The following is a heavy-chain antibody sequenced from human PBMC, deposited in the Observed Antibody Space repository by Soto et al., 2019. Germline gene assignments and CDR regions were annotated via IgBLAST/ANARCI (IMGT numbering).Heavy chain of an antibody. V-gene: IGHV3-9*01. Sequence: EVQLVESGGGLVQPGRSLRLSCAASGFTFNDYAMHWVRQDPGKGLEWVSGISWNSGSIDYADSVKGRFTISRDNAKNSLYMQMNSLRAEDTALYYCAKDPYSNYDYYYYMDVWGKGTTVTVSS. CDR2: ISWNSGSI. J-gene: IGHJ6*03. D-gene: IGHD4-4*01. CDR3: AKDPYSNYDYYYYMDV. CDR1: GFTFNDYA.